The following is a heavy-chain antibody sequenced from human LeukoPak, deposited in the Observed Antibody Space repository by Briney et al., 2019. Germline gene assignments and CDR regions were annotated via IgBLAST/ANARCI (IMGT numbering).Heavy chain of an antibody. CDR3: AKDGPLLWFGRTDA. CDR2: VSWKGSGT. Sequence: PGGSLRLSCVASGFTFSTYGMRWVRQAPGRGLEWVAAVSWKGSGTYYPDSLKGRFIISRDNSQNTVFPQMNSLRPEDTAFYFCAKDGPLLWFGRTDAWGQGNLVTVSS. D-gene: IGHD3-10*01. CDR1: GFTFSTYG. J-gene: IGHJ5*02. V-gene: IGHV3-23*01.